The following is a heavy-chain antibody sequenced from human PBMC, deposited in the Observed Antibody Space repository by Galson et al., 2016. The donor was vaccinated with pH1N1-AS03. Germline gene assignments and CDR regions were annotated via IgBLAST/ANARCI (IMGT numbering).Heavy chain of an antibody. CDR3: ARFTMGAFDY. V-gene: IGHV4-61*02. J-gene: IGHJ4*02. CDR2: IYTSGST. Sequence: TLSLTCTVSGASISSGSYYWSWIRQPAGKGLECIGRIYTSGSTSYNPSLKSRVTISVDTSKNQFSLKLSSLTAADTAMYYCARFTMGAFDYWGQGALVTVSS. CDR1: GASISSGSYY. D-gene: IGHD3-3*01.